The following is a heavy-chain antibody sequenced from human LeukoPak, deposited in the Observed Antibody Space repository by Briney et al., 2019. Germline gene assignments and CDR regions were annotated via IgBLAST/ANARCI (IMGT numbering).Heavy chain of an antibody. D-gene: IGHD2-15*01. CDR3: ARGRGYCSGGSCYGRHYFDY. CDR2: IYYSGST. V-gene: IGHV4-59*12. J-gene: IGHJ4*02. CDR1: GGSISSYY. Sequence: PSETLSLTCTVSGGSISSYYWSWIRQPPGKGLEWIGYIYYSGSTNYNPSLKSRVTISVDTSKNQFSLKLSSVTAADTAVYYCARGRGYCSGGSCYGRHYFDYWGQGTLVTVSS.